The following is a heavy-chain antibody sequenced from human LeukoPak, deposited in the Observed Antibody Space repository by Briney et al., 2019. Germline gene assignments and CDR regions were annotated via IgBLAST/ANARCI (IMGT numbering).Heavy chain of an antibody. CDR3: ARLIGESYLGCFDP. D-gene: IGHD1-26*01. V-gene: IGHV4-39*01. CDR1: GVSLRSYY. CDR2: IYYSGST. J-gene: IGHJ5*02. Sequence: SETLSLTCTVSGVSLRSYYWGWIRQPPGKGLEWIGSIYYSGSTYYNPSLKSRVTISVDTSKNQFSLKLTPVTAADTAGYYCARLIGESYLGCFDPWGQGTLVTVSS.